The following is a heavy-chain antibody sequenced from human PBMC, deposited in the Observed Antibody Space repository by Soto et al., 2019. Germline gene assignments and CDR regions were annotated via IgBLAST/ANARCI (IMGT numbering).Heavy chain of an antibody. Sequence: QLQLQESGPGLVKPSETLSLTCTVSGGSISSSSYYWGWIRQPPGKGLEWIGSIYYSGSTYYNPSLKTRVTISVDTSKNQFSLKLSSVTAADTAVYYCARPMIAGEDYWGQGTLVTVSS. J-gene: IGHJ4*02. CDR2: IYYSGST. D-gene: IGHD3-22*01. V-gene: IGHV4-39*01. CDR3: ARPMIAGEDY. CDR1: GGSISSSSYY.